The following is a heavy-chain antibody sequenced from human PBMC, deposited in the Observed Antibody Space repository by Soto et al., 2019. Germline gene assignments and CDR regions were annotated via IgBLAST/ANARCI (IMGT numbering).Heavy chain of an antibody. CDR1: GFTFRGYG. CDR2: ISYDGSIK. Sequence: GGSLRLACAASGFTFRGYGMHWVRQAPGRGLEWVALISYDGSIKYYADSVRGRFTISRDNSKNTLYLQMNSLRAEDTAVYYCANSEYSRYKNIDVWGQGTTVTVSS. J-gene: IGHJ6*02. CDR3: ANSEYSRYKNIDV. V-gene: IGHV3-30*18. D-gene: IGHD5-18*01.